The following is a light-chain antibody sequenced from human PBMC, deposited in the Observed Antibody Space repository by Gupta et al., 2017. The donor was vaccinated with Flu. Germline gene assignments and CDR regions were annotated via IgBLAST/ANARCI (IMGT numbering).Light chain of an antibody. Sequence: DIRMTQSPSALSASLADRVTLTCLASESIANYLSWYQQKPGKAPKLLIYVASTVDSGVPSRFSGSGSGTDFTLTISRMQPEDFATYYCQQNVNTPYTFGQGTKLEIK. CDR3: QQNVNTPYT. CDR1: ESIANY. CDR2: VAS. J-gene: IGKJ2*01. V-gene: IGKV1-39*01.